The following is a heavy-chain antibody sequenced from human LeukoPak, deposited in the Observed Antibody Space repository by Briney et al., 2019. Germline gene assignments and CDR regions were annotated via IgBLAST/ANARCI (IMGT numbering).Heavy chain of an antibody. CDR2: ISYDGSTQ. D-gene: IGHD5-24*01. CDR3: AKGRMMATIMISFDY. J-gene: IGHJ4*02. CDR1: GFTFSSYG. Sequence: GTSLRLSCAASGFTFSSYGMHWVRPAPGKGLEWVAVISYDGSTQYYADSVKGRFTISRDNSNNMLSLQMNSLKAEDTAVYYCAKGRMMATIMISFDYWGRGALVTVSS. V-gene: IGHV3-30*18.